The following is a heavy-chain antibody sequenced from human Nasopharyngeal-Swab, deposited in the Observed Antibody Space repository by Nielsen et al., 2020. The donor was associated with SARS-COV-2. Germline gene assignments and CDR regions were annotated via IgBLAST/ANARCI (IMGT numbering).Heavy chain of an antibody. D-gene: IGHD3-3*01. J-gene: IGHJ3*02. Sequence: GSLRLSCTVSGDSISSNSYYWGWIRQSPGKGLEWIGSFSYGGTTYFNPSLKSRFTISVDTSKNQFSVKLSSVTAADTAVYYCARHQEFTIFGVVIRGAFDIWGQGTMVTVSS. CDR3: ARHQEFTIFGVVIRGAFDI. CDR2: FSYGGTT. V-gene: IGHV4-39*01. CDR1: GDSISSNSYY.